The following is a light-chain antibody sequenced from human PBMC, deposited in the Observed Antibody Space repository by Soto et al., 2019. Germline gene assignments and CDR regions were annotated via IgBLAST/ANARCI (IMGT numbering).Light chain of an antibody. CDR1: QYIGPW. CDR2: AAS. J-gene: IGKJ5*01. V-gene: IGKV1-12*01. Sequence: DIQMTQSPSSVSASVGERVTITCRASQYIGPWLAWYQQKPGTVPKLLIYAASSLQSGVPSRFSGSGAGTEFTLTITSLQPEDFGTYYCQQGDSFPITFGQGTRLGIK. CDR3: QQGDSFPIT.